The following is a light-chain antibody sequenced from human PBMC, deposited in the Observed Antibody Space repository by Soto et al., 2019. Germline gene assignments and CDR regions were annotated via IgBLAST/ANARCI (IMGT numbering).Light chain of an antibody. CDR1: SSDVGSYNL. J-gene: IGLJ3*02. Sequence: QSVLTQPASVSGSPGQSITISCTGTSSDVGSYNLVSWYQQHPGKAPKLMIYEGSKRPSGVSNRFSGSKSGNTASLTISGLQAEDEADYSCCSYTSTSTPWVFGGGTKLTVL. CDR3: CSYTSTSTPWV. CDR2: EGS. V-gene: IGLV2-14*02.